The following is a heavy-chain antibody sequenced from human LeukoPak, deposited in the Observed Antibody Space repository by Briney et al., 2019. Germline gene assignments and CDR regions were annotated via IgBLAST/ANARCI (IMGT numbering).Heavy chain of an antibody. J-gene: IGHJ4*02. V-gene: IGHV1-2*02. CDR3: ARETPPYSGYDSQFDY. CDR1: GYTFTGYY. CDR2: INPNSGGT. Sequence: ASVKVSFKASGYTFTGYYMHWVRQAPGQGLEWMGWINPNSGGTNYAQKFQGRVTMTRDTSISTAYMELSRLRSDDTAVYYCARETPPYSGYDSQFDYWGQGTLVTVSS. D-gene: IGHD5-12*01.